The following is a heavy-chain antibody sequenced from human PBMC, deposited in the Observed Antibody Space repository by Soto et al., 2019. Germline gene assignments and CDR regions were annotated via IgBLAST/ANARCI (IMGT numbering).Heavy chain of an antibody. CDR3: ARDSRDGYIRDYGMDV. D-gene: IGHD5-12*01. J-gene: IGHJ6*02. V-gene: IGHV4-34*01. CDR1: GGSFSGYY. Sequence: PSETLSLTCAVYGGSFSGYYWSWIRQPPGKGLEWIGEINHSGSTNYNPSLKSRVTISVDTSKNQFSLKLSSVTAADTAVYYCARDSRDGYIRDYGMDVWGQGTTVTVSS. CDR2: INHSGST.